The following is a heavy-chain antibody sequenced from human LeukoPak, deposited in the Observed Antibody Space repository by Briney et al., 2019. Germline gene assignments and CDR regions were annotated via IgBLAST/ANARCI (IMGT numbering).Heavy chain of an antibody. V-gene: IGHV4-59*08. CDR3: ARAYRGGSSSSGLVDY. CDR2: IYDSGST. J-gene: IGHJ4*02. D-gene: IGHD6-6*01. Sequence: SETLSLTCSVSGGSISGWYWSWIRQSPGKGLEWIGHIYDSGSTNYNPPLKSRVTISIDTSKNQFSLKLSSVTAADTAVYYCARAYRGGSSSSGLVDYWGQGTLVTVSS. CDR1: GGSISGWY.